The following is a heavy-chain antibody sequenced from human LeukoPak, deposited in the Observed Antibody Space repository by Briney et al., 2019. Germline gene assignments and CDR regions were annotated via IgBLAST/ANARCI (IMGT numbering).Heavy chain of an antibody. Sequence: PGGSLRLSCAASGFTFSSYAMTWVRQAPGKGLEWVSAISDSGGSTYYADSVKGRFTISRDNSKNTLYLQMNSLRAEDTAVYYCAKGMVRGVILKGFDYWGQGTLVTVSS. V-gene: IGHV3-23*01. CDR2: ISDSGGST. CDR1: GFTFSSYA. CDR3: AKGMVRGVILKGFDY. J-gene: IGHJ4*02. D-gene: IGHD3-10*01.